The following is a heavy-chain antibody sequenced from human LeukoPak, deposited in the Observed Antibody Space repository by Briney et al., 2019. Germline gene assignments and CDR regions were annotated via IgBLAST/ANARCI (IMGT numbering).Heavy chain of an antibody. CDR3: ARGRQLVRWFDP. CDR1: GGSFSGYY. V-gene: IGHV4-34*01. D-gene: IGHD6-6*01. J-gene: IGHJ5*02. CDR2: INHSGST. Sequence: SETLSLTCAVYGGSFSGYYWSWIRQPPGKGLEWIGEINHSGSTSYNPSLKSRVTISVDTSKNQFSLKLSSVTAADTAVYYCARGRQLVRWFDPWGQGTLVTVSS.